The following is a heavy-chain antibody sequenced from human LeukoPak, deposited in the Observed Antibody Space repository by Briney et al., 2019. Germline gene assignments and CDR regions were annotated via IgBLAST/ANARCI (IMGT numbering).Heavy chain of an antibody. CDR1: GGSISSYY. J-gene: IGHJ4*02. CDR3: ARAPGIAVAGTWVFDY. V-gene: IGHV4-59*01. Sequence: PSETLSLTCTVSGGSISSYYWSWIRQPPGKGLEWIGYIYYSGSTNYNPSLKSRVTISVDTSKNQFSLKLSSVTAADTAVYYCARAPGIAVAGTWVFDYWGQGTLVTVSS. D-gene: IGHD6-19*01. CDR2: IYYSGST.